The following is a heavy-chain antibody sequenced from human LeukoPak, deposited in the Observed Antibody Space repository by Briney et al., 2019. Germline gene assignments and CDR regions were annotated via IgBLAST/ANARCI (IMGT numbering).Heavy chain of an antibody. J-gene: IGHJ4*02. V-gene: IGHV4-39*07. CDR1: GGSISSSSYY. Sequence: SETLSLTCTVSGGSISSSSYYWGWIRQPPGKGLEWIGSIYYSGSTYYNPSLKSRVTMSVDTSKNQFSLKLSSVTAADTAVYYCARGGYSQDYWGQGTLVTVSS. D-gene: IGHD5-18*01. CDR3: ARGGYSQDY. CDR2: IYYSGST.